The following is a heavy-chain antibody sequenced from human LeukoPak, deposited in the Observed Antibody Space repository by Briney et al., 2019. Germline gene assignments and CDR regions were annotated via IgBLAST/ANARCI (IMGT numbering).Heavy chain of an antibody. Sequence: GRSLRLSCAASGXTFSSYGVHWVRQAPGKGLEWVAIIWYDGTNTYYADSLKGRFTISRDSSKNTLYLQMNSLRAEDTAVYYCARDLSGYTFDYWGQGTLVTVSS. CDR1: GXTFSSYG. J-gene: IGHJ4*02. CDR2: IWYDGTNT. V-gene: IGHV3-33*01. CDR3: ARDLSGYTFDY. D-gene: IGHD5-12*01.